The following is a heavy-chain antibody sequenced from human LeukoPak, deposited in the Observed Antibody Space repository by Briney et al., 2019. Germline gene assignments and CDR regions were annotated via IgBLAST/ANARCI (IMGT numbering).Heavy chain of an antibody. CDR2: IDPSDSYT. V-gene: IGHV5-10-1*01. J-gene: IGHJ6*02. D-gene: IGHD3-16*01. CDR3: ARIGPTPHYYYGMDV. CDR1: GYSFTSYW. Sequence: GESLNISCQGSGYSFTSYWISGVRQMPGKGLEWMGRIDPSDSYTNYSPSFQGHVTISADKSISTAYLQWSSLKASDTAMYYCARIGPTPHYYYGMDVWGQGTTVTVSS.